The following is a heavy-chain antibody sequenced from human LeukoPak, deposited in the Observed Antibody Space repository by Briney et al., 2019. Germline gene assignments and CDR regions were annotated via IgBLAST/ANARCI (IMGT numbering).Heavy chain of an antibody. CDR1: GGSISSYY. CDR3: ARSSSGWFVDAFDI. J-gene: IGHJ3*02. V-gene: IGHV4-59*01. CDR2: IYYSGST. Sequence: PSQTLSLTCTVSGGSISSYYWSWIRQPPGKGLEWIGYIYYSGSTNYNPSLKSRVTISVDTSKNQFSLKLSSVTAADTAVYYCARSSSGWFVDAFDIRGQGTMVTVSS. D-gene: IGHD6-19*01.